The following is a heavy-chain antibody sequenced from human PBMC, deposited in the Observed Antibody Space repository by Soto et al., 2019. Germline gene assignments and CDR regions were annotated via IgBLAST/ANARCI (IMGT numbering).Heavy chain of an antibody. V-gene: IGHV4-4*02. CDR2: IYHSGST. CDR3: ARGLSLVVAGNRLGLPDY. J-gene: IGHJ4*02. CDR1: GDSISSNNW. D-gene: IGHD6-19*01. Sequence: LSLTCTVSGDSISSNNWWNWVRQPPGKGLEWIGEIYHSGSTNYNPSLSSRVIISVDTSNNQFSLRLSSVTAADTAIYYCARGLSLVVAGNRLGLPDYWGQGTLVTVSS.